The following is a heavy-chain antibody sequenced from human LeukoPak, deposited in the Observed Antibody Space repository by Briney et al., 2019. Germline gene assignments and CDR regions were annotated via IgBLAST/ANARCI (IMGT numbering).Heavy chain of an antibody. J-gene: IGHJ6*03. V-gene: IGHV1-69*05. Sequence: ASVKVSCKASGGTFSSYAISWVRQAPGQGLEWVGRIIPIFGTANYAQKFQGRVTITTDESTSTAYMELSSLRSEDTAVYYCARHYDFWSGYYHYYYYYMDVWGKGTTVTVSS. CDR2: IIPIFGTA. CDR1: GGTFSSYA. CDR3: ARHYDFWSGYYHYYYYYMDV. D-gene: IGHD3-3*01.